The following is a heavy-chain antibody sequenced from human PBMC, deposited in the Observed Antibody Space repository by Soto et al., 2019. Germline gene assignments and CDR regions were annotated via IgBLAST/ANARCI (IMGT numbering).Heavy chain of an antibody. CDR3: ARDPPSTLGSFDI. CDR1: GFTFSMYG. J-gene: IGHJ3*02. CDR2: VYYDGHNK. D-gene: IGHD2-2*01. Sequence: QVQLVESGGGVVQPGRSQRLSCAASGFTFSMYGMHWVRQAPGKGLEWMATVYYDGHNKYYADSVRGRFTITRDNSKNMVYLQMNSLRAEETAVYYCARDPPSTLGSFDIWGRGTMVTVSS. V-gene: IGHV3-33*01.